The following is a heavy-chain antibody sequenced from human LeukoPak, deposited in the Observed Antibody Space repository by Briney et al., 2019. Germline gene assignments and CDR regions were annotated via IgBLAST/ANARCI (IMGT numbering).Heavy chain of an antibody. CDR3: ARYAFYSSGYYYAGDNYYMDV. J-gene: IGHJ6*03. D-gene: IGHD3-22*01. Sequence: PSETLSLTCTVSGGSISSYYWSWIRQPPGKGLEWIGYIYYSGSTNYNPSLKSRVTISVDTSKNQFSLKLSSVTAADTAVYYCARYAFYSSGYYYAGDNYYMDVWGKGSTVTVSS. CDR2: IYYSGST. V-gene: IGHV4-59*01. CDR1: GGSISSYY.